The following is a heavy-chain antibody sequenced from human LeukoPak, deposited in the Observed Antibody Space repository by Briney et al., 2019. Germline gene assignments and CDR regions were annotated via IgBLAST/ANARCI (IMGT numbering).Heavy chain of an antibody. CDR3: AREVVVVPAATHDAFDI. D-gene: IGHD2-2*01. V-gene: IGHV1-2*02. J-gene: IGHJ3*02. Sequence: ASVKVSCKASGYTFTGYYTHWVRQAPGQGLEWMGWINPNSGGTNYAQKFQGRVTMTRDTSISTAYMELSRLRSDDTAVYYCAREVVVVPAATHDAFDIWGQGTMVTVSS. CDR1: GYTFTGYY. CDR2: INPNSGGT.